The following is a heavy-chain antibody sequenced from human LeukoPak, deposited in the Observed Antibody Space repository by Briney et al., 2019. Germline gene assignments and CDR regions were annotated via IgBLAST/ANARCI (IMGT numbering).Heavy chain of an antibody. J-gene: IGHJ6*04. V-gene: IGHV3-15*01. CDR3: IAHFPYFYGFDV. CDR2: IKSEGEGATT. Sequence: GGSLKLSCVSSGFTIGTAWMSWVRQAPGKGLEWLGHIKSEGEGATTDYAAPAKGRFAISRDDSKNMIYLQMSSLKIDDTAIYYCIAHFPYFYGFDVWGKGTTVTVSS. D-gene: IGHD3-3*02. CDR1: GFTIGTAW.